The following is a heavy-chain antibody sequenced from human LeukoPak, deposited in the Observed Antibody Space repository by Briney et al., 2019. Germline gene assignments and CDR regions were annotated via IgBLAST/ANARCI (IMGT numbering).Heavy chain of an antibody. V-gene: IGHV1-2*02. J-gene: IGHJ3*02. Sequence: RASVKVSCKASGYTFTGYYMHWVRQAPGQGLEWMGWINPNSGGANYAQKFQGRVTMTRDTSISTAYMELSRLRSDDTAVYYCASGDYENDDAFDIWGQGTMVIVSS. CDR3: ASGDYENDDAFDI. CDR1: GYTFTGYY. CDR2: INPNSGGA. D-gene: IGHD4-17*01.